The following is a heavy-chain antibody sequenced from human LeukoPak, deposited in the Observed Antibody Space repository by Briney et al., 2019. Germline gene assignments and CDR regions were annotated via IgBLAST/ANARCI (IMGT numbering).Heavy chain of an antibody. CDR2: IYYSGST. D-gene: IGHD4-17*01. Sequence: SETLSLTCTVSGGSISSYYWSWIRQPPGKGLGWIGYIYYSGSTNYNPSLRSRVTISVDTSKNQFSLKLSSVTAADTAVYYCARGGNYGDYDGYFDYWGQGTLVTVSS. CDR1: GGSISSYY. J-gene: IGHJ4*02. V-gene: IGHV4-59*08. CDR3: ARGGNYGDYDGYFDY.